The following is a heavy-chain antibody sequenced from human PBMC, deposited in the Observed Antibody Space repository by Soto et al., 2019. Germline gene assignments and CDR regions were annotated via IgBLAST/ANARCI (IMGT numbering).Heavy chain of an antibody. CDR2: ISGSGGST. CDR3: ARRTVGWYFDL. D-gene: IGHD4-17*01. Sequence: EVQLLESGGGVVQPGGSLRLSCAASGFTFSIYSMNWVRQAPGKGLEWVSVISGSGGSTYYADSVKGRFTISRDNSKNALYLQMPSLRAKHTAVYYCARRTVGWYFDLWGRGTLVTVSS. J-gene: IGHJ2*01. CDR1: GFTFSIYS. V-gene: IGHV3-23*01.